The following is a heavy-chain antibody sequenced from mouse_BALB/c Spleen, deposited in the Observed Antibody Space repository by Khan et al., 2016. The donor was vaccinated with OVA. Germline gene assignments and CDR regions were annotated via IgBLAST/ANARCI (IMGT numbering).Heavy chain of an antibody. V-gene: IGHV9-3-1*01. CDR2: INTYTGEP. J-gene: IGHJ1*01. CDR3: ERGASYWYFDV. CDR1: GYTFTNYG. Sequence: QIQLVQSGPELKKPGETVKISCKASGYTFTNYGMNWVKQAPGKGLKWMGWINTYTGEPTYTDDFKGRFALSLDTSSSTAYLQINNLKTEDTATYSSERGASYWYFDVWGAGTTVTVSS.